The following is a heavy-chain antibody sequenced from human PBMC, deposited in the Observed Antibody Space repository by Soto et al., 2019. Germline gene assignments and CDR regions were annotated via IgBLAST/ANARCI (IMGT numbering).Heavy chain of an antibody. D-gene: IGHD1-26*01. J-gene: IGHJ4*02. CDR1: GFTFSDYS. CDR3: ARLVSKTGAFDH. V-gene: IGHV3-48*02. CDR2: IGRSGAPI. Sequence: EVQVVESGGGLIQPGGSLRLSCAVSGFTFSDYSMNWVRQAPGKGLEWVSYIGRSGAPIYYADSVRGRFTISRDNAKNSLYLQMSSRRDDDTAVYYCARLVSKTGAFDHWGQGTLVTVSS.